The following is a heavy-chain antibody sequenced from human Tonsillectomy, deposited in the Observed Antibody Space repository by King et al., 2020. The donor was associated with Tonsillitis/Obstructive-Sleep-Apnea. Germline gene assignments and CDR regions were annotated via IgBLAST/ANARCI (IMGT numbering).Heavy chain of an antibody. D-gene: IGHD2-2*01. J-gene: IGHJ4*02. CDR2: ISYDGSNK. Sequence: VQLVESGGGVVQPGRSLRLSCAASGFTFSSYGMHWVRQAPGKGLEWVAVISYDGSNKYYADSVKGRFTIARDNSKNTLYRQMNSLRAEDTAVYYCAKDSYGSSSSCFAYLQLAQHFDYWGQGTLVTVSP. CDR1: GFTFSSYG. V-gene: IGHV3-30*18. CDR3: AKDSYGSSSSCFAYLQLAQHFDY.